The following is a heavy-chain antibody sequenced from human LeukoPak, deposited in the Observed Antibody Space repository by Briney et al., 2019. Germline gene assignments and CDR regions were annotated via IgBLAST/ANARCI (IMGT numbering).Heavy chain of an antibody. CDR1: GGSISSYH. D-gene: IGHD4-23*01. J-gene: IGHJ4*02. CDR3: AREVGGGSEFDF. V-gene: IGHV4-59*01. Sequence: TSETLSLTCTVSGGSISSYHWNWIRQSPGKGLEWIGYIYDIGSTTYNPSLKSRVTISVDPSKNQFSLKLSSVTAADTAVYYCAREVGGGSEFDFWGQGTLVTVSS. CDR2: IYDIGST.